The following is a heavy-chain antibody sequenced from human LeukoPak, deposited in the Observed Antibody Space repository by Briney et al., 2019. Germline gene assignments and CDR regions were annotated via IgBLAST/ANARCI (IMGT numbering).Heavy chain of an antibody. J-gene: IGHJ4*02. V-gene: IGHV3-30*18. CDR2: ISYDGSNK. CDR3: AKDVRWQLLPYYCFDY. D-gene: IGHD2-15*01. Sequence: GGSLRLSCAASGFTFSSYGIHWVRQAPGKGLEWVAVISYDGSNKYYADSVKGRFTISRDNSKNTLDLQINSLRDEDTAVYYCAKDVRWQLLPYYCFDYWGQGTLVTVSS. CDR1: GFTFSSYG.